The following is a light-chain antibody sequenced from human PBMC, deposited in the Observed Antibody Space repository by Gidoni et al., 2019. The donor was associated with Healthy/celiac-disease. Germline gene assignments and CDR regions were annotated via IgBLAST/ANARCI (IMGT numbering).Light chain of an antibody. V-gene: IGKV1-39*01. J-gene: IGKJ3*01. CDR3: QQSYSTPFT. CDR1: QSISSY. Sequence: DIQMTQSPSSLSASVGDRVTITCRASQSISSYLNWYQQKSGKVPKLLIYASSSLQSGVPSRFSGSGSGTDFTLTISSLQPEDFATYYCQQSYSTPFTFGPGTKVDIK. CDR2: ASS.